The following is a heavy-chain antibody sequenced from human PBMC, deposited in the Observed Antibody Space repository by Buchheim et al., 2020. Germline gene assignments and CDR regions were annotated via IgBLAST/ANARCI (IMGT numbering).Heavy chain of an antibody. CDR3: ARDRGGGYCSGGSCYKSNNWFDP. CDR2: IYYSGST. CDR1: GGSISSSSYY. V-gene: IGHV4-39*07. Sequence: QLQLQESGPGLVKPSETLSLTCTVSGGSISSSSYYWGWIRQPPGKGLEWIGSIYYSGSTYYNPSLKSRVTISVDTSKKHFSLKLSSVTAADTAVYYCARDRGGGYCSGGSCYKSNNWFDPWGQGTL. J-gene: IGHJ5*02. D-gene: IGHD2-15*01.